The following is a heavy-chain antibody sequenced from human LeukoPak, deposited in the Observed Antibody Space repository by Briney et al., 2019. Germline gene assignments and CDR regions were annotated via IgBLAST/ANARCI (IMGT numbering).Heavy chain of an antibody. CDR3: ARGDSSGYSYYYYMDV. CDR2: IQYDTSQI. Sequence: GGSLRLSCAASGFTFSSYAVSWVRQAPGKGLEWLSFIQYDTSQIRYADSVKGRFTISRDNAKNSLYLQINSLRAEDTAVYYCARGDSSGYSYYYYMDVWGKGTTVTISS. D-gene: IGHD3-22*01. CDR1: GFTFSSYA. J-gene: IGHJ6*03. V-gene: IGHV3-30*02.